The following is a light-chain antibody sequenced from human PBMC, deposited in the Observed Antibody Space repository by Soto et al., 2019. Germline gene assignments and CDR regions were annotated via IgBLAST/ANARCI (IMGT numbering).Light chain of an antibody. Sequence: QSVLTQPPSVSAAPGQMVTISCSGSSSNIGNNYVSWYRQVPGTAPKLLIYDNNKRPSGIPDRISGSKSGTSATLGITDLQTGEEPNYYCETWNSGRGAEVLGGGTRLTVL. CDR2: DNN. CDR3: ETWNSGRGAEV. CDR1: SSNIGNNY. V-gene: IGLV1-51*01. J-gene: IGLJ2*01.